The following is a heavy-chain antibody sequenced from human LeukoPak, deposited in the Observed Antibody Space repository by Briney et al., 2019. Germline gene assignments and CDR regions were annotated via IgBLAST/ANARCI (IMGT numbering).Heavy chain of an antibody. CDR2: IIPIFGTA. J-gene: IGHJ4*02. D-gene: IGHD4-17*01. CDR3: ARVSLDDYGDFDY. CDR1: GGTFSSYA. V-gene: IGHV1-69*01. Sequence: AVKVSCKASGGTFSSYAIIWVRQAPGQGLEWMGGIIPIFGTANYAQKFQGRVTITADESTSTTYMELRSLRSDDTAVYYCARVSLDDYGDFDYWGQGTMVTVSS.